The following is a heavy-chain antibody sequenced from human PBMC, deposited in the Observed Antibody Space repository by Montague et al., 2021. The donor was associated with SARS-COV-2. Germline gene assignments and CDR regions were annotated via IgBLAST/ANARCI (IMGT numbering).Heavy chain of an antibody. CDR1: GGSITVSRYD. CDR3: ARNRANAGSFDI. Sequence: SETLSLTCTVSGGSITVSRYDWGWIRQPPGKGLEWIGSVHYTGTTSYNAPLKSRLTILVDTSENHFSLKMTSVTASAAAVYYYARNRANAGSFDIWGQGTMVTVSS. J-gene: IGHJ3*02. D-gene: IGHD1-1*01. V-gene: IGHV4-39*02. CDR2: VHYTGTT.